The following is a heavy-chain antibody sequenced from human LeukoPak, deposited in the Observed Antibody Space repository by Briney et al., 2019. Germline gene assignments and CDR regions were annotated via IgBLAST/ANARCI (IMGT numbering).Heavy chain of an antibody. V-gene: IGHV3-30*04. CDR2: ISYDGRNK. D-gene: IGHD3-22*01. Sequence: PGRSLRLSCAVSGFTFSTYAMHWVRQAPGKGLEWVAFISYDGRNKYYADSVKGRFTISRDNSKNTLYLQMNSLRAEDTAVYYCAKDGDYYDSSGVLDYWGQGTLVTVSS. CDR3: AKDGDYYDSSGVLDY. CDR1: GFTFSTYA. J-gene: IGHJ4*02.